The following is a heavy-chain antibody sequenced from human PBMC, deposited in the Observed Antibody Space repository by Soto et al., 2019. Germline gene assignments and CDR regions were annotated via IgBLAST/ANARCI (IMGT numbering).Heavy chain of an antibody. J-gene: IGHJ4*02. Sequence: QVQLVQSGTEVKKPGSSVKVSCKASGGNFRNYPISWVRQAPGQGLEWMGSIFPLTDIPDYAQNFQARLTISADKSTSTAYMELSSLTSDDTAMYFCARGPLVVLNYFESWGQGTLVTVSS. V-gene: IGHV1-69*02. CDR1: GGNFRNYP. CDR3: ARGPLVVLNYFES. CDR2: IFPLTDIP.